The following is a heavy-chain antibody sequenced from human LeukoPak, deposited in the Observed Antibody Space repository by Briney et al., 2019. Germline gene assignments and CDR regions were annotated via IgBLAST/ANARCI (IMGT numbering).Heavy chain of an antibody. Sequence: GGSLRLSCAASGFTFSSYAMSWVRQAPGKGLEWVSAISGSGGSTYYADSVKGRFTISRDNSKNTLYLQMNSLRGEDTAVYYCAKDFRIGYSAHFDYWGQGALVTVSS. CDR2: ISGSGGST. CDR3: AKDFRIGYSAHFDY. V-gene: IGHV3-23*01. D-gene: IGHD2-21*01. J-gene: IGHJ4*02. CDR1: GFTFSSYA.